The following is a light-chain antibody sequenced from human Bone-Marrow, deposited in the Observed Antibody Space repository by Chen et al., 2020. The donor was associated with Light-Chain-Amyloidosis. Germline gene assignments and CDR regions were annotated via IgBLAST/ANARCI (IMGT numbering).Light chain of an antibody. J-gene: IGKJ4*01. CDR1: QTISSNY. CDR2: GSS. V-gene: IGKV3-20*01. CDR3: QQYGPSPLT. Sequence: EIVLTQSPGTLSLSPGEGANLSCRASQTISSNYLTWYQQKFGQAPRLLIYGSSSRATGIPSRFAHSGSGTDFTPTTYRLEPGDFAMYYCQQYGPSPLTVGEWTKVGI.